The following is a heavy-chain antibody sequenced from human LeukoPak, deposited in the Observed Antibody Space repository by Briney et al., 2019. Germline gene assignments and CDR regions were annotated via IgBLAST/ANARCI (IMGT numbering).Heavy chain of an antibody. D-gene: IGHD4-11*01. J-gene: IGHJ4*02. CDR3: ARIDYSNYVWHY. V-gene: IGHV3-30-3*01. CDR1: GFTFSSYA. Sequence: GGSLRLSCAASGFTFSSYAMHWVRQAPGKGLEWVAVISYDGSNKYYADSVKGRFTISRDNSKNTLYLQMNSLRAEDTAVYYCARIDYSNYVWHYWGQGTLVTVSS. CDR2: ISYDGSNK.